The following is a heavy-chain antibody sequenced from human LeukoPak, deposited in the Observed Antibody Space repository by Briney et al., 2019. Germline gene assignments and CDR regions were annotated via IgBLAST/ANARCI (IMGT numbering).Heavy chain of an antibody. D-gene: IGHD3-22*01. Sequence: SETLSLTCTVSGGSISSYYWSWIRQPAGKGLEWIGRIYTSGSTNYNPSLKSRVTMSVDTSKNQFSLKLSSVTAADTVVYYCAREGSGYYFYYYYYMDVWGKGTTVTVSS. CDR1: GGSISSYY. CDR3: AREGSGYYFYYYYYMDV. CDR2: IYTSGST. J-gene: IGHJ6*03. V-gene: IGHV4-4*07.